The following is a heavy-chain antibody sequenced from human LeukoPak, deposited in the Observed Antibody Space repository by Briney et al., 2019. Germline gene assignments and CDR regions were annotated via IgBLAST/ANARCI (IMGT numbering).Heavy chain of an antibody. CDR3: ARDWVSGP. CDR2: ISSSSSTI. J-gene: IGHJ4*02. D-gene: IGHD3-16*01. Sequence: GRSLRLSWAASGFTFSSYSMTWVRQDPGMGLEWVSYISSSSSTIYYAAAVKGRFTISRDNAKNSLYLQMNSLRAEDTAVYYCARDWVSGPWGQGSLVSVSS. CDR1: GFTFSSYS. V-gene: IGHV3-48*01.